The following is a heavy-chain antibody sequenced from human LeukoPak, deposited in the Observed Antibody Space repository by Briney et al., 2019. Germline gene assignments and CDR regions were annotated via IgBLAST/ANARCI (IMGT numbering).Heavy chain of an antibody. V-gene: IGHV4-34*01. CDR1: GGSFSGYY. D-gene: IGHD3-10*01. CDR2: INHSGST. Sequence: SETLSLTCAVYGGSFSGYYWSWIRQPPGKGLEWIGEINHSGSTNYNPSLKSRVTISVDTSKNQFSLKLSSVTAADTAVYYCARLFYGSGSYYGYFDYWGQGTLVTVSS. J-gene: IGHJ4*02. CDR3: ARLFYGSGSYYGYFDY.